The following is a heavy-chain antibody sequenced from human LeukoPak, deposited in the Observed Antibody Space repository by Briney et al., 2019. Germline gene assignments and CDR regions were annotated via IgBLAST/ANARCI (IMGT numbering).Heavy chain of an antibody. CDR3: ARDEGGKALDY. D-gene: IGHD1-1*01. CDR2: IWYDGSNK. J-gene: IGHJ4*02. Sequence: GGSLRLSCAASGFTFSSYGMHWVRQAPGKGLEWVAVIWYDGSNKYYADSVKGRFTISRDNSKNTLYLQMNSLRAEDTAVYYCARDEGGKALDYRGQGTLVTVSS. CDR1: GFTFSSYG. V-gene: IGHV3-33*01.